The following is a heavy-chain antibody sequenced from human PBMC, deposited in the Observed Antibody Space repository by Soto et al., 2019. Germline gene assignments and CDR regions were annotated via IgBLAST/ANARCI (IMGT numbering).Heavy chain of an antibody. CDR1: GHSFTSYG. Sequence: GESLKISCKGSGHSFTSYGISWVRQIPGKGLEWMGRIDPSDSYTNYSPSFQGHVTISADKSISTAYLQWSSLKASDTAMYYCASFTYYDSSPSGFSYCGQGTLVIVSS. D-gene: IGHD3-22*01. V-gene: IGHV5-10-1*01. CDR2: IDPSDSYT. CDR3: ASFTYYDSSPSGFSY. J-gene: IGHJ4*02.